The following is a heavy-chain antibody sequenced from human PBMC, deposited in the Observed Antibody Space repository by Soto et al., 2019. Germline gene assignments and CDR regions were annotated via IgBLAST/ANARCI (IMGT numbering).Heavy chain of an antibody. V-gene: IGHV1-45*02. CDR3: AGGGAGSGPFTWELPDH. J-gene: IGHJ4*02. D-gene: IGHD1-26*01. Sequence: QMQLVQYGAEVKKTGSSVTVSCKALGNTFTYRYLHWVRQAPGQALEWMGWITPFSGDVHYAQKFPERVTITRDRSINTAYMQMSSLRSEDTAMYFCAGGGAGSGPFTWELPDHWGQGTLVTVSS. CDR2: ITPFSGDV. CDR1: GNTFTYRY.